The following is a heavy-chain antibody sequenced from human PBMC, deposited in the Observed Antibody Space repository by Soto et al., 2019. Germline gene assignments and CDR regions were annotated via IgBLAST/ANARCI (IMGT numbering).Heavy chain of an antibody. CDR1: GGSISSYY. J-gene: IGHJ3*02. D-gene: IGHD2-2*01. CDR2: MYYKGGT. V-gene: IGHV4-59*01. Sequence: SETLSLTCIVSGGSISSYYWSWLRQPPGKGLEWIGYMYYKGGTNYNPSLKSRITISGGMSKNQFSLKLRSVTAADTAVYYCARARGYDCDDTSCRDLDGFDIWGQGAMVTVSS. CDR3: ARARGYDCDDTSCRDLDGFDI.